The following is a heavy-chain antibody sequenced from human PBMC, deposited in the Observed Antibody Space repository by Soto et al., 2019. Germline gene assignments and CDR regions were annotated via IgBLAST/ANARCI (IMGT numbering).Heavy chain of an antibody. CDR3: ARNLPSVWIQFQGFDY. D-gene: IGHD5-18*01. J-gene: IGHJ4*02. Sequence: QVQLVESGGGVVQPGRSLRLSCAASGFTFSSYGMRWVRQAPGKGLEWVAVISYDGSNKYYADSVKGRFTISRDNSKNTLYLQMNSLRAEVTAVYYCARNLPSVWIQFQGFDYWGQGTLVTVSS. V-gene: IGHV3-30*03. CDR2: ISYDGSNK. CDR1: GFTFSSYG.